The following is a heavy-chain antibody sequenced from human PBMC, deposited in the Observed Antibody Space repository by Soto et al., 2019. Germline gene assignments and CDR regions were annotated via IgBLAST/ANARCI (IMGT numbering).Heavy chain of an antibody. J-gene: IGHJ5*02. CDR3: AGERGVWFGDLLPHGWFAP. D-gene: IGHD3-10*01. V-gene: IGHV4-59*01. CDR1: GGSISDYY. CDR2: IYYTGTT. Sequence: SETLSLTCTVSGGSISDYYWSWIRQTPGKGLEWIGNIYYTGTTSYNPSLKSRVTISVDTSRNQFSLRLSSVTAADAAVYYCAGERGVWFGDLLPHGWFAPWGQATLVTVS.